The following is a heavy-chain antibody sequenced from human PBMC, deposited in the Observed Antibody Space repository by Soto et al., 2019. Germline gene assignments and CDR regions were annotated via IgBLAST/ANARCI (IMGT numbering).Heavy chain of an antibody. Sequence: PGESLKISCVISGFSFTTYWVAWVRQMPGKGLEWMGIFYHGDSHITYSPSFQGQVTISTDKSISTAYLQWDSLKASDTAMYYCTKGEEGGSHHYGLDVWGQGTTVTVSS. J-gene: IGHJ6*02. CDR2: FYHGDSHI. CDR1: GFSFTTYW. V-gene: IGHV5-51*01. CDR3: TKGEEGGSHHYGLDV. D-gene: IGHD2-15*01.